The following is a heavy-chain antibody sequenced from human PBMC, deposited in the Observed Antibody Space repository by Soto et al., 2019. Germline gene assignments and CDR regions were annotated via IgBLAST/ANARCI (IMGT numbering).Heavy chain of an antibody. J-gene: IGHJ4*02. D-gene: IGHD6-19*01. CDR3: ARHHNRYSSGWYGPFDY. CDR1: GFTFSSYS. CDR2: ISSSSSTL. V-gene: IGHV3-48*01. Sequence: EVQLVESGGGLVQPGGSLRLSCAASGFTFSSYSMNWVRQAPGKGLEWVSYISSSSSTLYYADSVKGRFTISRDNAKNSLYLQMNSLRAEDTAVYYCARHHNRYSSGWYGPFDYWGQGTLVTVSS.